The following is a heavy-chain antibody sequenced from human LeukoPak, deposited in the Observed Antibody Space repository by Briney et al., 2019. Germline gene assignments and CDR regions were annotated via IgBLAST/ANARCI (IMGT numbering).Heavy chain of an antibody. D-gene: IGHD6-13*01. J-gene: IGHJ3*02. Sequence: GASVKVSCKASGYTFTGYYMHWVRQAPGQGLEWMGWINPNSGGTNYAQKFQGRVTMTRDTSISTAYMELSRLRSDDTAVYYCARDFRLAAAALDAFDIWGQGTMVTVSS. CDR2: INPNSGGT. CDR1: GYTFTGYY. CDR3: ARDFRLAAAALDAFDI. V-gene: IGHV1-2*02.